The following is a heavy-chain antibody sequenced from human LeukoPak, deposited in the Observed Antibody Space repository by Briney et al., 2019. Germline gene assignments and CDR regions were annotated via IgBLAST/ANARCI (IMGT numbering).Heavy chain of an antibody. Sequence: PGGSLRLSCAVSGFSFTNYWMHWVRQDPGKGLVWVSYISSDGSVTKYADSVQGRFTISRDNSKSTLCLQMNSLRAEDTAVYYCAKQLGYCSDGSCYFPYWGQGTLVTVSS. D-gene: IGHD2-15*01. CDR1: GFSFTNYW. CDR3: AKQLGYCSDGSCYFPY. CDR2: ISSDGSVT. J-gene: IGHJ4*02. V-gene: IGHV3-74*03.